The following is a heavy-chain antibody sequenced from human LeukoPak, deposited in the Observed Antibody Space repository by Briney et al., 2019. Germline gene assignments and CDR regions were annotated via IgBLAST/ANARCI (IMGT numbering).Heavy chain of an antibody. CDR1: GGSIGSYY. V-gene: IGHV4-59*01. CDR2: VSYSGGA. CDR3: ARVISPDSYFYYSEYYYMDV. J-gene: IGHJ6*03. D-gene: IGHD3-22*01. Sequence: SETLSLTCTVSGGSIGSYYWNWIRQSPAKGLEWLGSVSYSGGANSNPSLRGRVTIPVDKSKNQFSLKLSSVTAADTAVYYCARVISPDSYFYYSEYYYMDVWGKGTTVTVSS.